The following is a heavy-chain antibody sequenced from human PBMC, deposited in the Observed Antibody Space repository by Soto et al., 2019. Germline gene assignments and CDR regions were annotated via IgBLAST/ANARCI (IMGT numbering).Heavy chain of an antibody. CDR1: GYPFMNYY. J-gene: IGHJ4*02. Sequence: XSVKVACKASGYPFMNYYIHWVRQAPGQGLEWMGLINPSGGATSYSQRFQGRVTITKDSSTSTVYMELSSLGSEDTAVYYCGRAFDRSGLYWGQGTLVTVSS. CDR2: INPSGGAT. CDR3: GRAFDRSGLY. V-gene: IGHV1-46*01. D-gene: IGHD3-22*01.